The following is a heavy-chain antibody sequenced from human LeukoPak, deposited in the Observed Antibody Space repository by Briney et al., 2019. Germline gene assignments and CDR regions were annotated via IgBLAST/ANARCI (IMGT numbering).Heavy chain of an antibody. CDR3: ARHDSGYGPFDY. J-gene: IGHJ4*02. CDR2: IYSGGST. Sequence: GGSLRLSCVASGFTVSSNYMRWVRQAPGKGLEWVSVIYSGGSTYYADSVKGRFTISKDNYENTVYLQMNSLRAEDTAVYYCARHDSGYGPFDYWGQGTLVTVSS. D-gene: IGHD3-22*01. CDR1: GFTVSSNY. V-gene: IGHV3-53*01.